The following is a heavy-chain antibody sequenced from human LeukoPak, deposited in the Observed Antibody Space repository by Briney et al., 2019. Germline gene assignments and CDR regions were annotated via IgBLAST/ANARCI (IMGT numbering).Heavy chain of an antibody. CDR1: GGSISSYY. D-gene: IGHD3-16*01. CDR2: IYYSGST. J-gene: IGHJ4*02. Sequence: PSETLSLTCTVSGGSISSYYWSWIRQPPGKGLEWIGHIYYSGSTNYNPSLRSRVTISLDTSKNQFSLKLSSVTAADTAIYYCARQMGYFDYWGQGTLVTVSS. CDR3: ARQMGYFDY. V-gene: IGHV4-59*08.